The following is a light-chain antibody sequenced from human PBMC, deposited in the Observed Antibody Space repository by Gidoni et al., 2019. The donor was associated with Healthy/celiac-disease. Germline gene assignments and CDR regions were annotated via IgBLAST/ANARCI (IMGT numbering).Light chain of an antibody. J-gene: IGLJ2*01. CDR1: SSNSGAGYD. Sequence: QSVLTQPHSVSGAPGQRVTISCTGSSSNSGAGYDVHWYQQLPGTAPKLLIYGNSNRPSGVPDRFSGSKSGTSASLAITGLQAEDEADYYCQSYDSSLSGRVVFGGGTKLTVL. V-gene: IGLV1-40*01. CDR3: QSYDSSLSGRVV. CDR2: GNS.